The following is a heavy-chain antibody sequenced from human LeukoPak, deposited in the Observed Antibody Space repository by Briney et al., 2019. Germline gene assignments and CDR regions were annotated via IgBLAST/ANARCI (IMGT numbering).Heavy chain of an antibody. Sequence: GGSLRLSCAASGLTFSSYGMHWVRQAPGKGLEWVAFIRYDGSNKYYADSVKGRFTISRDNSKNTLYLQMNSLRAEDTAVYYCAKSTMVRGVISYYYYGMDVWGQGTTVTVSS. CDR1: GLTFSSYG. D-gene: IGHD3-10*01. CDR2: IRYDGSNK. J-gene: IGHJ6*02. CDR3: AKSTMVRGVISYYYYGMDV. V-gene: IGHV3-30*02.